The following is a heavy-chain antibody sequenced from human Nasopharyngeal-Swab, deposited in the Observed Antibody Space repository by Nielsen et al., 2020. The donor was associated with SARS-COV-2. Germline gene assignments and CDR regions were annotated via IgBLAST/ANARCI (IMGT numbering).Heavy chain of an antibody. D-gene: IGHD3-10*01. J-gene: IGHJ6*02. CDR2: IIPIFGTA. Sequence: WVRQAPGQGLEWMGGIIPIFGTANYAQKFQGRVTITADKSTSTAYMELRSLRSDDTAVYYCARDGYYGSGSYYKRGGGYYYYYGMDVWGQGTTVTVSS. V-gene: IGHV1-69*06. CDR3: ARDGYYGSGSYYKRGGGYYYYYGMDV.